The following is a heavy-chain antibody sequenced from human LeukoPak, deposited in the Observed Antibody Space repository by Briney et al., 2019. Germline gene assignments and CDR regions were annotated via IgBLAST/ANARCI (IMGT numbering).Heavy chain of an antibody. V-gene: IGHV1-2*02. J-gene: IGHJ4*02. D-gene: IGHD3-9*01. CDR1: GYTFTGYY. CDR2: INPNSGGT. CDR3: ARIGILTGYPFDY. Sequence: GASVKVPCKASGYTFTGYYMHWVRQAPGQGLEWMGWINPNSGGTNYAQKFQGRVTMTRDTSISTAYMELSRLRSDDTAVYHCARIGILTGYPFDYWGQGTLVTVSS.